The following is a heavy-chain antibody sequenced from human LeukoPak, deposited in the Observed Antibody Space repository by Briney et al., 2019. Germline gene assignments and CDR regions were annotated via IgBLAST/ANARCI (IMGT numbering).Heavy chain of an antibody. V-gene: IGHV4-4*07. CDR1: GGSISSYY. CDR2: INTSGST. Sequence: SETLSLTCTVSGGSISSYYCSWIRQPAGKWLEWIGRINTSGSTNYNPSLKNRVTMSVDTSKNQFSLKLSSVTAADTAVYYCARDDLRSGSYYDAFDIWGQGTMVTVSS. D-gene: IGHD1-26*01. CDR3: ARDDLRSGSYYDAFDI. J-gene: IGHJ3*02.